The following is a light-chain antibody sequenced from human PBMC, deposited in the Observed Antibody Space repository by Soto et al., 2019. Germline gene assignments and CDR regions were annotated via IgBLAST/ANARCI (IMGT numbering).Light chain of an antibody. J-gene: IGLJ1*01. V-gene: IGLV2-14*01. CDR2: EVS. CDR1: SSDVGGYNY. Sequence: QSALTQPASVSGSPGQSITISCTGTSSDVGGYNYVSWYQQHPGKAPKLMIYEVSNRPSGVSNRFSGSKSGNTASLTISGLQAEDEADYYCSSYTSSSTLGVFGTGTKLTLL. CDR3: SSYTSSSTLGV.